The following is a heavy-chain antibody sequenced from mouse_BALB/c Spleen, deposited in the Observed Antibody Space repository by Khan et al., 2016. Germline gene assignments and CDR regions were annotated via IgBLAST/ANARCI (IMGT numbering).Heavy chain of an antibody. Sequence: QVQLQQSGAELVRPGSSVKISCKASGYAFSSYWMNWLKQRPGQGIEWIGPIYPGDGDTNYNGKFKGKATLTADKSSSTAYMQLSGLTSEASAVYFCARMNVGSFAYWGQGTLFTVSA. J-gene: IGHJ3*01. D-gene: IGHD2-14*01. V-gene: IGHV1-80*01. CDR3: ARMNVGSFAY. CDR1: GYAFSSYW. CDR2: IYPGDGDT.